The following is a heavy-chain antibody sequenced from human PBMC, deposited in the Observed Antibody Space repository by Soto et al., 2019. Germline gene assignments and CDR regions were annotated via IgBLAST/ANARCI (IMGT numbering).Heavy chain of an antibody. CDR3: ASCNNWNYRFDP. Sequence: FLTKSLTGALSGGSISSGGYSWSWIRQPPGKGLEWIGYIYHSGSTYYIPSLKSRVTISVDMSKYHFSLKLSSVTAADTAVYYGASCNNWNYRFDPWCQGTLVTVSS. J-gene: IGHJ5*02. V-gene: IGHV4-30-2*01. D-gene: IGHD1-1*01. CDR1: GGSISSGGYS. CDR2: IYHSGST.